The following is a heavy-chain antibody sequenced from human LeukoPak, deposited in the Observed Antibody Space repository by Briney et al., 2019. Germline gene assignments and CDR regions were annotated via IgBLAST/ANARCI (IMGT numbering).Heavy chain of an antibody. J-gene: IGHJ4*02. V-gene: IGHV4-59*01. D-gene: IGHD5-12*01. CDR2: IYYSGTT. CDR3: ARDVAGNTFDY. Sequence: SETLSLTCTVSGGSISSYYWNWIRQPPGKGLEWIGYIYYSGTTNYNPSLKSRVSMSVDTSKNQFSLKLSSVTAADTAVYYCARDVAGNTFDYWGQGTLVTVSS. CDR1: GGSISSYY.